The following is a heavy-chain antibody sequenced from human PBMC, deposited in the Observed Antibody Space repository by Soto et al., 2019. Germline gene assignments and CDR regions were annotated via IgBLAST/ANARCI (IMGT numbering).Heavy chain of an antibody. CDR2: IYYSGST. CDR1: GGSISSTNYY. V-gene: IGHV4-31*03. J-gene: IGHJ4*02. D-gene: IGHD3-16*01. CDR3: AKVGGTSNPFDY. Sequence: PSETLSLTCTVSGGSISSTNYYWSWIRQHPGKGLEWIGYIYYSGSTYYNPSLKSRITISIDTSKNQFSLKLSSVTAADTAVYYCAKVGGTSNPFDYWGQGSLVTVSS.